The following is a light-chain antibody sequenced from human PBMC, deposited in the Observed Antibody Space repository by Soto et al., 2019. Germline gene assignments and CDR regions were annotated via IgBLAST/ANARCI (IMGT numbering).Light chain of an antibody. J-gene: IGKJ1*01. V-gene: IGKV3-20*01. Sequence: EIVLTQSPGILSLASGEGATLSCMASQSVADSNLAWYQHKPGQPPRLLIYCASSRATGIPDRFSGSGSGTDFTLTINRLEPEDFAVYYCQQYGGSPWTFGQGTQVEIK. CDR3: QQYGGSPWT. CDR2: CAS. CDR1: QSVADSN.